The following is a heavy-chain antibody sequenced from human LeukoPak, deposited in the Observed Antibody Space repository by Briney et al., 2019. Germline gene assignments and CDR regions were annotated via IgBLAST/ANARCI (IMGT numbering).Heavy chain of an antibody. Sequence: PGGSLRLSCAASGFTFSSHWMSWVRQAPGKGLEWVANIKKDGSEKYYVDAVKGRFTISRDNAKTPLYLQMNSLRAEDTAVYYCARDLSGIAGYTYGRGIDYWGQGTLVTVSS. CDR1: GFTFSSHW. V-gene: IGHV3-7*01. CDR3: ARDLSGIAGYTYGRGIDY. D-gene: IGHD5-18*01. J-gene: IGHJ4*02. CDR2: IKKDGSEK.